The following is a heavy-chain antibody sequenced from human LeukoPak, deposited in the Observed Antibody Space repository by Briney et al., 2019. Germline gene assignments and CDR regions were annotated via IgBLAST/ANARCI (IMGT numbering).Heavy chain of an antibody. J-gene: IGHJ4*02. CDR2: SRNKANSYTT. CDR1: GFTFSDRY. Sequence: GGSPRISRAASGFTFSDRYLDWVRQAPGKGLEWVGRSRNKANSYTTEYAASVKGRFTVSRDDSNNSLYLQMNSLKTEDTAVYYCASSPAGRYTFESWGQGTLVTVSS. V-gene: IGHV3-72*01. D-gene: IGHD1-1*01. CDR3: ASSPAGRYTFES.